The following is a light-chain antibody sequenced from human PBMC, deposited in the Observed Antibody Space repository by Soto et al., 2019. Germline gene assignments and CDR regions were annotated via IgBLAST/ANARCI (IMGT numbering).Light chain of an antibody. CDR3: QQYNSYST. J-gene: IGKJ1*01. CDR1: QSISSW. CDR2: DAS. V-gene: IGKV1-5*01. Sequence: DIQMTQSPSTLSASVGDRVTITCRASQSISSWLAWYQQKPGKAPKLLIYDASSLESGVPSRFSGSGSGTEFTLTISSLQTDDFAPYYCQQYNSYSTFGRGTKVDIX.